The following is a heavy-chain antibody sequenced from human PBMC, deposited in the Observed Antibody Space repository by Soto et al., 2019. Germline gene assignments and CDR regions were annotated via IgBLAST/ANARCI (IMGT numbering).Heavy chain of an antibody. Sequence: ASETLSLTCAVSGGSISSSNWWSWVRQPPGKGLEWIGEIYHSGSTNYNPSLKSRVTISVDKSKNQFSLKLSSVTAADTAVYYCARLGTYSSSFSYYYGMDVWGQGTTVTVSS. CDR3: ARLGTYSSSFSYYYGMDV. CDR2: IYHSGST. D-gene: IGHD6-6*01. V-gene: IGHV4-4*02. J-gene: IGHJ6*02. CDR1: GGSISSSNW.